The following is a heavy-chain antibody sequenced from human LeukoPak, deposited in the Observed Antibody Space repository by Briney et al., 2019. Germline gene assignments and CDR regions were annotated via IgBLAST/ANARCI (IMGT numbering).Heavy chain of an antibody. CDR2: IAISGSYI. D-gene: IGHD1-26*01. CDR1: GFIVSDYN. CDR3: ARDLSATIRAYDY. Sequence: PGGSLRLSCAASGFIVSDYNMNWVRQAPGKGLEWVSFIAISGSYITYADSVKGRFTISRDNAKNSLYLQMNSLRAEDTAVYYCARDLSATIRAYDYWGQGTLVTVSS. V-gene: IGHV3-21*01. J-gene: IGHJ4*02.